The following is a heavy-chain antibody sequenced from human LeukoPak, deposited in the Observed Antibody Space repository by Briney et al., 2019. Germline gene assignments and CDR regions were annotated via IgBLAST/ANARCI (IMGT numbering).Heavy chain of an antibody. Sequence: PSETLSLTCAVYGGSFSGYYWSWIRQPPGKGLEWIGEINHSGSTNYNPSLKSRVTISVDTSKNQFSLKLGSVTAADTAVYYCARGGYCNSTSCFAPSLYNWFDPWGQGTLVTVSS. CDR3: ARGGYCNSTSCFAPSLYNWFDP. D-gene: IGHD2-2*01. J-gene: IGHJ5*02. V-gene: IGHV4-34*01. CDR2: INHSGST. CDR1: GGSFSGYY.